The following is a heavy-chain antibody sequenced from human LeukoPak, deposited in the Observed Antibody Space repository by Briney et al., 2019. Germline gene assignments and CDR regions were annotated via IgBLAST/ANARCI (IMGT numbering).Heavy chain of an antibody. CDR3: ARDLASRSHYYDSSGYAFDI. J-gene: IGHJ3*02. V-gene: IGHV4-4*07. CDR1: GGSISSYY. D-gene: IGHD3-22*01. Sequence: SETLSLTCTVSGGSISSYYWSWIRQPAGKGLEWIGRIYTSGSTNYNPSLKSRVTMSVDTSKNQFSLKLSSVTAADTAVYCCARDLASRSHYYDSSGYAFDIWGQGTMVTVSS. CDR2: IYTSGST.